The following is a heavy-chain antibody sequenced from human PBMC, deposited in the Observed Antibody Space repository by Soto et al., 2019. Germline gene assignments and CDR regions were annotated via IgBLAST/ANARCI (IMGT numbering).Heavy chain of an antibody. CDR1: GGSISSYY. CDR2: ISYSGST. Sequence: QVQLQESGPGLVKPSETLSLTCTVSGGSISSYYWSWIRQPPGKGLEWIGYISYSGSTNYNPSLRSRVTISVDTSKHQVSKQLRSVTAADTAVYYCARQLEWNLLCDYWGQGILVTVSS. J-gene: IGHJ4*02. D-gene: IGHD1-26*01. CDR3: ARQLEWNLLCDY. V-gene: IGHV4-59*08.